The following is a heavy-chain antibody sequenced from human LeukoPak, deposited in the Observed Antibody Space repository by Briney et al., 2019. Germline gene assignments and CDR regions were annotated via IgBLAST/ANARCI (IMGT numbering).Heavy chain of an antibody. CDR2: ISSSSSTI. V-gene: IGHV3-48*04. CDR1: GFTFSSYG. D-gene: IGHD3-10*01. Sequence: GGSLRLSCAASGFTFSSYGMTWVRQAPGKGLEWVSYISSSSSTIYYADSVKGRFTISRDNAKNTLYLQMNSLRAEDTAVYYCARGPMVQTNLFDYWGQGTLVTVSS. J-gene: IGHJ4*02. CDR3: ARGPMVQTNLFDY.